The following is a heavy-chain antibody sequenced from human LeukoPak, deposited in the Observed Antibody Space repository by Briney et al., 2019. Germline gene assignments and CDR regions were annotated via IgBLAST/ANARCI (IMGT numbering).Heavy chain of an antibody. CDR3: AKLSGTYGTTSRVLDS. Sequence: GGSLRLSCAASGFTFTTYAIIWVRQAPGEGLEWVSAISGSGADTYYADSVKGRFAISRDNSKNTLYLQMNSLRAEDTAVYYCAKLSGTYGTTSRVLDSWGQGALVTVSS. CDR2: ISGSGADT. J-gene: IGHJ4*02. CDR1: GFTFTTYA. D-gene: IGHD1-1*01. V-gene: IGHV3-23*01.